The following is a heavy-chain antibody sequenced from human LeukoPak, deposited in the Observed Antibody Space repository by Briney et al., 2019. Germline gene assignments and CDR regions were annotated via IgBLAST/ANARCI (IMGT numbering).Heavy chain of an antibody. J-gene: IGHJ6*02. V-gene: IGHV1-69*13. CDR3: ARGPLNYYYYGMDV. CDR1: GGTFSSYA. Sequence: GASVKVSCKASGGTFSSYAISWVRQAPGQGLEWMGGIIPIFGTANYAQKFQGRVTITADESTSTAYMELSSLRSEDTAVYYCARGPLNYYYYGMDVWGQGTTDTVSS. CDR2: IIPIFGTA.